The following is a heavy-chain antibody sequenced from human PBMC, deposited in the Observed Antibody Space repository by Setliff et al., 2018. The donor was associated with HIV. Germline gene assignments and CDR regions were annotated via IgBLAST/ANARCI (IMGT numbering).Heavy chain of an antibody. CDR1: GFTFSNAW. CDR2: IKSKTDGGTT. Sequence: GESLKISCAASGFTFSNAWMSWVRQAPRKGLEWVGRIKSKTDGGTTDYAAPVKGRFTISRDDSKNTLYLQMNSLKTEDTAVYYCTTGGSSGPKHWGQGTLVTVSS. D-gene: IGHD6-19*01. CDR3: TTGGSSGPKH. J-gene: IGHJ1*01. V-gene: IGHV3-15*01.